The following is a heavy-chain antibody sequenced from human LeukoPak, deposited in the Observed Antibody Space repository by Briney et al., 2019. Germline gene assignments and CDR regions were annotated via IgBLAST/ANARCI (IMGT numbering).Heavy chain of an antibody. Sequence: ASVKVSCKPSGYTFTGYYIHWVRQAPGQGLEWMVCINPTGGGPNYAQNFQVRFTITRDKSTSTAYMELSRLGSDGTAVYYCARERRSISFDYCGQGNLVTVSS. CDR2: INPTGGGP. V-gene: IGHV1-2*02. J-gene: IGHJ4*02. CDR1: GYTFTGYY. CDR3: ARERRSISFDY.